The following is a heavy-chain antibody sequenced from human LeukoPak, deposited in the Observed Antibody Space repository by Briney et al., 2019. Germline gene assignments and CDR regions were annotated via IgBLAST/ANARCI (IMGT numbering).Heavy chain of an antibody. J-gene: IGHJ4*02. Sequence: PGGSLRLSCAASGFTFSSYAMPWVRQAPGKGLEWVAVISYDGSNKYYADSVKGRFTISRDNSKNTLYLQMNSLRAEDTAVYYCARDFDSSGYYYVGYFDYWGQGTLVTVSS. CDR3: ARDFDSSGYYYVGYFDY. D-gene: IGHD3-22*01. V-gene: IGHV3-30*04. CDR1: GFTFSSYA. CDR2: ISYDGSNK.